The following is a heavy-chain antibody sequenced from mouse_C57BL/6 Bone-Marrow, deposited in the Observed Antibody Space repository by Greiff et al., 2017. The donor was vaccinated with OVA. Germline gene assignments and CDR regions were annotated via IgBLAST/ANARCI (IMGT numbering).Heavy chain of an antibody. Sequence: ESGPGLVKPSQSLSLTCSVTGYSITSGYYWNWIRQFPGNKLEWMGYISYDGSNNYNPSLKNRISITRDTSKNQFFLKLNSVTTEDTATYYCARVVIYYGYDRAWFAYWGQGTLVTVSA. J-gene: IGHJ3*01. D-gene: IGHD2-2*01. CDR1: GYSITSGYY. CDR2: ISYDGSN. CDR3: ARVVIYYGYDRAWFAY. V-gene: IGHV3-6*01.